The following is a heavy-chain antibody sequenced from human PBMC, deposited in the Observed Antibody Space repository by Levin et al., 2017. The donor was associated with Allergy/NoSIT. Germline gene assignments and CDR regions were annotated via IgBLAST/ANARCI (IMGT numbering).Heavy chain of an antibody. CDR3: ARVPARGFGELYYFDF. D-gene: IGHD3-10*01. CDR1: GDTLTGYY. V-gene: IGHV1-2*02. J-gene: IGHJ4*02. CDR2: IKPNSGGT. Sequence: ASVKVSCKASGDTLTGYYMHWVRQAPGQGLEWMGWIKPNSGGTNYAQKFQGRVTMTRDTSISTAYMELSRLRSDDTAVYYCARVPARGFGELYYFDFWGQGTLVTVSS.